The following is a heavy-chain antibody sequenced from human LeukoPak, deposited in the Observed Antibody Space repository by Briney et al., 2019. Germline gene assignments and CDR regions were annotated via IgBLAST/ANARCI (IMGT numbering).Heavy chain of an antibody. D-gene: IGHD3-22*01. CDR3: ARLYYYDSSGYWFDP. CDR2: IYHSGST. Sequence: SETLSLTCAVSGGSISSSNWWSWVRQPPGKGLEWIGEIYHSGSTNYNPSLKSRVTISVDKSKNQFSLKLSSVTAADTAVYYCARLYYYDSSGYWFDPWGQGTLVTVSS. V-gene: IGHV4-4*02. CDR1: GGSISSSNW. J-gene: IGHJ5*02.